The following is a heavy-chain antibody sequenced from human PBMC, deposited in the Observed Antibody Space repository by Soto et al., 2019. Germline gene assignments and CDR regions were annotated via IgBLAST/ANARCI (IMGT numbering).Heavy chain of an antibody. CDR3: ARLSSLYYNSDYGGYYFDY. Sequence: QVQLQESGPGLVKPSQTLSLTCTVSGGSIRGGDYYWSWIRQHPGKGLEWIGYISYSGNSFYNPSLKSGVTISVDTSKTQFSLQLSSVTAADTAIYYCARLSSLYYNSDYGGYYFDYWGQGTLVSVSS. CDR2: ISYSGNS. V-gene: IGHV4-31*03. D-gene: IGHD3-10*01. CDR1: GGSIRGGDYY. J-gene: IGHJ4*02.